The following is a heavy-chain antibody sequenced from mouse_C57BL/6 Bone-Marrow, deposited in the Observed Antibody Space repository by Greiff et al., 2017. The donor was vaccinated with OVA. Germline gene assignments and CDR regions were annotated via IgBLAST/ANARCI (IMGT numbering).Heavy chain of an antibody. CDR2: VNPNNGGT. CDR1: GYTFTDYY. Sequence: VQLQQSGPELVKPGASVKISCKASGYTFTDYYMNWVKQSHGKSLEWIGDVNPNNGGTSYNQKFKGKATLTVDKSSSTAYMELRSLTSEDSAVYYCAREDSSGSDYWGQGTTLTVSS. D-gene: IGHD3-2*02. CDR3: AREDSSGSDY. V-gene: IGHV1-26*01. J-gene: IGHJ2*01.